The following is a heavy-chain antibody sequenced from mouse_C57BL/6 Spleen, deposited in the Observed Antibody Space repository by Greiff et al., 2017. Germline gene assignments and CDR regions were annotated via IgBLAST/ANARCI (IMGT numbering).Heavy chain of an antibody. Sequence: QVQLQQPGAELVKPGASVKMSCKASGYTFTSYWITWVKQRPGQGLEWIGDIYPGSGSTNYNEKFKGKATLTVDTSSSTAYMQLSSLTSDASAVYYCAAIGAVVATGEAMDYWGQGTSVTVSS. CDR3: AAIGAVVATGEAMDY. CDR1: GYTFTSYW. V-gene: IGHV1-55*01. J-gene: IGHJ4*01. CDR2: IYPGSGST. D-gene: IGHD1-1*01.